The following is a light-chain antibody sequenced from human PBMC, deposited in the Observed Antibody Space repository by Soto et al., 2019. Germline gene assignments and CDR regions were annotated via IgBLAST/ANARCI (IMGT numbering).Light chain of an antibody. CDR1: QGISNY. V-gene: IGKV1-27*01. CDR3: QKYNRAPPYT. CDR2: AAS. Sequence: DIQMTQSPSSLSASVGERVTLTCRASQGISNYLAWYQQKPGKVPKLLIYAASTLQSGVPSRFSGSGSGTDFTLTISSLQPEDVATYYCQKYNRAPPYTFGQGTKLEIK. J-gene: IGKJ2*01.